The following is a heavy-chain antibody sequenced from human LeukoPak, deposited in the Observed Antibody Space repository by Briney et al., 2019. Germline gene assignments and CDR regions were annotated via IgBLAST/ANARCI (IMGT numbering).Heavy chain of an antibody. CDR3: ARERWSSSWYGGQDSWFDP. D-gene: IGHD6-13*01. CDR1: GYTFTSYA. J-gene: IGHJ5*02. CDR2: INTNTGNP. V-gene: IGHV7-4-1*02. Sequence: ASVKVSCKASGYTFTSYAMNWVRQAPGQGLEWMGWINTNTGNPTYAQGFTGRFVFSLDTSASTAYLQISSLKAEDTAVYYCARERWSSSWYGGQDSWFDPWGQGTLVTVSS.